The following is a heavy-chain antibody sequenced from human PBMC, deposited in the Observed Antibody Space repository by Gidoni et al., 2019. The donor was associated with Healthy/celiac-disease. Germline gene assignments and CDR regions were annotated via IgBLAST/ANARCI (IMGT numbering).Heavy chain of an antibody. D-gene: IGHD1-26*01. J-gene: IGHJ4*02. V-gene: IGHV3-30*18. CDR1: AFTFSRYG. CDR2: ISYDGSNK. CDR3: AKDLISAHSGSYPANY. Sequence: QVQLVESGGGVVQPGRSLRLSCAASAFTFSRYGMHWVRQAPGKGLEWVAVISYDGSNKYYADSVKGRFTISRDNSKNTLYLQMNSLRAEDTAVYYCAKDLISAHSGSYPANYWGQGTLVTVSS.